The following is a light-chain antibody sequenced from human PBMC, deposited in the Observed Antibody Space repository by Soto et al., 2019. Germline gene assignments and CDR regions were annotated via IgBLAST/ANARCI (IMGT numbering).Light chain of an antibody. J-gene: IGKJ2*01. Sequence: DIQMTQSPSTLSASVGDRVTITCRTSQSISSWLAWYQQKPGKAPKLLIYKASSLESGVPSRFSGSGSGTEFPPTIGILQPDNFATVYPQKNKSYSYTFGEGTKLEIK. CDR1: QSISSW. CDR3: QKNKSYSYT. CDR2: KAS. V-gene: IGKV1-5*03.